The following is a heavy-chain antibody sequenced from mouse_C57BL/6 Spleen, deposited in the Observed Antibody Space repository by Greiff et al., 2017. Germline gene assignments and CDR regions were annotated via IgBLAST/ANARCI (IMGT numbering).Heavy chain of an antibody. D-gene: IGHD1-1*01. CDR1: GYAFSSYW. Sequence: QVQLQQSGAELVKPGASVKISCKASGYAFSSYWMNWVTQRPGKGLEWIGQIYPGDGDTNYNGKFKGKATLTADTSSSTAYMQRSSLTSESSAVYFCARSNYYGSSYCYFDVWGTGTTVTVSS. V-gene: IGHV1-80*01. CDR2: IYPGDGDT. J-gene: IGHJ1*03. CDR3: ARSNYYGSSYCYFDV.